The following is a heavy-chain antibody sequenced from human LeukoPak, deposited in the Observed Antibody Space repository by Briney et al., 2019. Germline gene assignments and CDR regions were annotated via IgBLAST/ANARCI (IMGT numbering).Heavy chain of an antibody. CDR2: INPNSGGT. CDR1: GYTFTGYY. CDR3: ARDPSAIVGAFFGLYYFDY. Sequence: ASVKVSCKASGYTFTGYYIHWVRQAPGQGLEWMGWINPNSGGTNYAQKFQGRVTMTRDTSISTAYMELSRLRSDDTAVYYCARDPSAIVGAFFGLYYFDYWGQGTLVTVSS. J-gene: IGHJ4*02. D-gene: IGHD1-26*01. V-gene: IGHV1-2*02.